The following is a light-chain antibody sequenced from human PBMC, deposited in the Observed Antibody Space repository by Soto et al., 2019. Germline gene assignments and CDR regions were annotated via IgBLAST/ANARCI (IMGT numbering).Light chain of an antibody. CDR3: QQYNSDPWT. V-gene: IGKV1-5*03. Sequence: DIQMTQSPSTVSASVGDRVTITCRASQSISSWLAWYQQKPGKAPKLLIYKASSLESGVPSRFSGSGSGTEFTLTISSLQPDDFATYYCQQYNSDPWTFGQGTKVEIK. J-gene: IGKJ1*01. CDR1: QSISSW. CDR2: KAS.